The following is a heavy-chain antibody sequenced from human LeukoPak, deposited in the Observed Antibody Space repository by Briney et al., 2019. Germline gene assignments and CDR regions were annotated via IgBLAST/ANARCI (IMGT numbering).Heavy chain of an antibody. V-gene: IGHV1-2*02. CDR3: ARDWRGSYFPDF. CDR1: GYTLTDYY. D-gene: IGHD1-26*01. CDR2: INPNSGDT. J-gene: IGHJ4*02. Sequence: ASVKVSCKASGYTLTDYYMHWVRQAPGQGLEWMGWINPNSGDTNYAQEFQGRVTMTRDTSISTAYMELSRLTSDDTAIYYCARDWRGSYFPDFWGQGTLVTVSS.